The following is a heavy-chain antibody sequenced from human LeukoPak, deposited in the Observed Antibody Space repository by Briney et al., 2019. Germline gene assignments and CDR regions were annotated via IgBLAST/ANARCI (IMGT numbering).Heavy chain of an antibody. D-gene: IGHD3-3*01. CDR1: GGTFSSYT. Sequence: GASVKVSCKASGGTFSSYTISWVRQAPGQGLEWTGRIIPILGIANYAQKFQGRVTITADKSTSTAYMELSSLRSEDTAVYCCARAPNRILEPGKWFDPWGQGTLVTVSS. V-gene: IGHV1-69*02. J-gene: IGHJ5*02. CDR2: IIPILGIA. CDR3: ARAPNRILEPGKWFDP.